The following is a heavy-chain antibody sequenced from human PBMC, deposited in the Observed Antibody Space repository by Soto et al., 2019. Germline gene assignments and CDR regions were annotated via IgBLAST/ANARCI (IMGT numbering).Heavy chain of an antibody. Sequence: QVQLQESGPGLVKPSQTLSLTCTVSGGSISSGGYYWSWIRQHPGKGLEWIGYIYYSGSTYHNPSHQSRVTISVDTSKNQFSLKLRSVTAADTAVYYCARGVTMVRGVIHTPYFDYWGQGTLVTVSS. V-gene: IGHV4-31*03. CDR1: GGSISSGGYY. CDR3: ARGVTMVRGVIHTPYFDY. J-gene: IGHJ4*02. CDR2: IYYSGST. D-gene: IGHD3-10*01.